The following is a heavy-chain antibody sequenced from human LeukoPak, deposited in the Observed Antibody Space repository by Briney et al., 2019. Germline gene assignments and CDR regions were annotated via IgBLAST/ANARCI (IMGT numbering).Heavy chain of an antibody. V-gene: IGHV3-23*01. D-gene: IGHD4-23*01. CDR2: ITGGGGTT. J-gene: IGHJ4*02. CDR1: GGSISSSSYY. Sequence: ETLSLTCTVSGGSISSSSYYWGWIRQPPGKGLEWVSAITGGGGTTYYADSVKGRFTISRDNSKNTLYLQMNSLRAEDTAVYYCAKDPPILRWSFDYWGQGTLVTVSS. CDR3: AKDPPILRWSFDY.